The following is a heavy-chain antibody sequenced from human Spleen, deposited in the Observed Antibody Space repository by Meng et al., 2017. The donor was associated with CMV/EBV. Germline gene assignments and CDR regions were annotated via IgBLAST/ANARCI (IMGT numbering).Heavy chain of an antibody. V-gene: IGHV3-21*01. Sequence: ASGFTSSTSSMNWVRRTPGKGLEWVSSISSGSSYMYYADSVKGRFTVSRDNAKNSLFLQMNSLRAEDTAVYYCASFRDGYNPDFDYWGQGTLVTVSS. CDR1: GFTSSTSS. CDR3: ASFRDGYNPDFDY. D-gene: IGHD5-24*01. J-gene: IGHJ4*02. CDR2: ISSGSSYM.